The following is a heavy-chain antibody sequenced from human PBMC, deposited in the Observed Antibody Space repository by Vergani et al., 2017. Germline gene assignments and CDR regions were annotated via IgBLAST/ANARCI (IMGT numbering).Heavy chain of an antibody. J-gene: IGHJ4*02. CDR3: AKAPYDYVWGSYPHYFDY. CDR2: IYYSGST. Sequence: QVQLQESGPGLVKPSQTLSLTCTVSGGSISSGDYYWSWIRQPPGKGLEWIGYIYYSGSTYYNPSLKSRVTISVDTSKNQFSLKLSSVTAAYTAVYYCAKAPYDYVWGSYPHYFDYWGQGTLVTVSS. V-gene: IGHV4-30-4*08. CDR1: GGSISSGDYY. D-gene: IGHD3-16*02.